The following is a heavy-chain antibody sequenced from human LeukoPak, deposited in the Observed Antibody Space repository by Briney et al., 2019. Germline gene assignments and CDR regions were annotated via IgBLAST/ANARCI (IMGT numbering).Heavy chain of an antibody. V-gene: IGHV3-33*06. CDR3: AKDIDTAMVLTYWYFDL. D-gene: IGHD5-18*01. CDR2: IWYDGSNK. J-gene: IGHJ2*01. CDR1: GFTFSSYW. Sequence: GGSLRLSCAASGFTFSSYWMHWVRQAPGKGLEWVAVIWYDGSNKYYADSVKGRFTISRDNSKNTLYLQMNSLRAEDTAVYYCAKDIDTAMVLTYWYFDLWGRGTLVTVSS.